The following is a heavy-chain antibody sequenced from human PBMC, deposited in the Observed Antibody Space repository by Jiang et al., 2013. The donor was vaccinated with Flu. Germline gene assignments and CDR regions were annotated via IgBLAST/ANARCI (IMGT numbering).Heavy chain of an antibody. V-gene: IGHV1-69*01. CDR2: IIPIFGIA. CDR1: GGTFSSYA. J-gene: IGHJ5*02. CDR3: APEPNLDCSSTSCHNWFDP. Sequence: GAEVKKPGSSVKVSCKASGGTFSSYAISWVRQAPGQGLEWMGGIIPIFGIANYAQKFQGRVTITADESTSTAYMELSSLRSEDTAVYYCAPEPNLDCSSTSCHNWFDPWGQGTLGHRLL. D-gene: IGHD2-2*01.